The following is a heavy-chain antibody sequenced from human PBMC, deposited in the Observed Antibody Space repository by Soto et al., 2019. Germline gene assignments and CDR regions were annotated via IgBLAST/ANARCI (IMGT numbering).Heavy chain of an antibody. Sequence: GGSLRLSCAASGFTFSSYWMSWVRQAPGKGLEWVANIKQDGSEKYYVDSVKGRFTISRDNAKNSLYLQMNSLRAEDTAVYYCARGGLLGSYGGNPGAFDIWGQGTMVTVSS. CDR2: IKQDGSEK. D-gene: IGHD4-17*01. V-gene: IGHV3-7*05. CDR1: GFTFSSYW. CDR3: ARGGLLGSYGGNPGAFDI. J-gene: IGHJ3*02.